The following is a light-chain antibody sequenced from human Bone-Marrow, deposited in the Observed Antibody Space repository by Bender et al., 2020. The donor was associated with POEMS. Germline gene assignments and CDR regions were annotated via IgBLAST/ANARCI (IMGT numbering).Light chain of an antibody. CDR3: QSYDGSLNTYV. Sequence: QSALTQPASVSGSPGQSITISCTGTSADVGGYQYVSWYQQHPGQGPKLLIYEVSNRPSGISSRFSGSKSGNTASLTISGLQAEDEADYYCQSYDGSLNTYVFGTGTKVTVL. V-gene: IGLV2-14*01. J-gene: IGLJ1*01. CDR2: EVS. CDR1: SADVGGYQY.